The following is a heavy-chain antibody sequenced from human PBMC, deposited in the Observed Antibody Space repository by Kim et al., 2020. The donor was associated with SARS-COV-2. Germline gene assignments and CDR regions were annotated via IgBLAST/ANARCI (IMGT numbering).Heavy chain of an antibody. V-gene: IGHV1-24*01. CDR2: FDPEAGET. CDR3: ATLDSSGYYKNYYFDY. Sequence: ASVKVSCKVSGYTLTELSMHWVRQAPGKGLEWMGGFDPEAGETIYAQKFQGRVTMTEDTSTDTVYMELSSLRSEDTAVYYCATLDSSGYYKNYYFDYWGQGTLVTVSS. CDR1: GYTLTELS. D-gene: IGHD3-22*01. J-gene: IGHJ4*02.